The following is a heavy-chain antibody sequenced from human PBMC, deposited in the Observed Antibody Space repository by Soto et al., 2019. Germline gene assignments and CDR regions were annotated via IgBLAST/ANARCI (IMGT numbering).Heavy chain of an antibody. CDR3: VRASMPKAHFDS. J-gene: IGHJ4*02. CDR1: GGSIRGYY. Sequence: SSETLSLTCTVSGGSIRGYYWSWIRQSAGVGLEWIGRMHTSGSTNYNPSLKSRVTFSVDMSKNQISLKLTSVTAADTALYYCVRASMPKAHFDSWGQGTLVTVSS. D-gene: IGHD2-2*01. CDR2: MHTSGST. V-gene: IGHV4-4*07.